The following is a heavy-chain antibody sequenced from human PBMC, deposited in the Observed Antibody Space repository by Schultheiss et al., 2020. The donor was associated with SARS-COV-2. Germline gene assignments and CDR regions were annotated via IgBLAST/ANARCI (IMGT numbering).Heavy chain of an antibody. CDR2: ISYDGSNK. Sequence: GGSLRLSCAASGFTFSSYGMHWVRQAPGKGLEWVAVISYDGSNKYYADSVKGRLSISRDNSKNMLYLRMNSLGTEDTAVYYCVRSTGAGSSWWLFDYWGQGTLVTVSS. D-gene: IGHD6-19*01. J-gene: IGHJ4*02. V-gene: IGHV3-30*03. CDR1: GFTFSSYG. CDR3: VRSTGAGSSWWLFDY.